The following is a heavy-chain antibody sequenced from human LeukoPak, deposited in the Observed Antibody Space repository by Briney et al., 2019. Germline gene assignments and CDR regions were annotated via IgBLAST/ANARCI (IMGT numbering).Heavy chain of an antibody. CDR3: ATEGPAVPAAVDY. CDR1: GYTFTGYY. CDR2: INPNSGGT. J-gene: IGHJ4*02. V-gene: IGHV1-2*02. Sequence: ASVKVSCKASGYTFTGYYMHWVRQAAGQGLEWMGWINPNSGGTNYAQKFQGRVTMTRDTSISTAYMELSRLRSDDTAVYYCATEGPAVPAAVDYWGQGTLVTVSS. D-gene: IGHD2-2*01.